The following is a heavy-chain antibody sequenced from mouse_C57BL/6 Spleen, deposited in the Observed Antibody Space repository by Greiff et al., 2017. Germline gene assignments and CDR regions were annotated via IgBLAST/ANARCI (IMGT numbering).Heavy chain of an antibody. CDR1: GYTFTSYG. D-gene: IGHD2-5*01. CDR3: ARENSNPWFAY. J-gene: IGHJ3*01. Sequence: VQLQQSGAELARPGASVKLSCKASGYTFTSYGISWVKQRTGQGLEWIGEIYPRSGNTYYNEKFKGKATLTADKSSSTAYMELRSLTSADSAVYFCARENSNPWFAYWGQGTLVTVSA. CDR2: IYPRSGNT. V-gene: IGHV1-81*01.